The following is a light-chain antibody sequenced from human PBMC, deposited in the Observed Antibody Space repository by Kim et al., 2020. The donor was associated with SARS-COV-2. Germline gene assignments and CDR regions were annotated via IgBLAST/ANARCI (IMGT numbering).Light chain of an antibody. CDR2: DAS. V-gene: IGKV1-5*01. CDR3: QQYNSYSQGTWT. Sequence: GDRVTITCRASQSISSWLAWYQQKPGKAPKLLIYDASSLESGVTSRFSGSGSGTEFTLTISSLQPDDFATYYCQQYNSYSQGTWTFGQGTKVDIK. J-gene: IGKJ1*01. CDR1: QSISSW.